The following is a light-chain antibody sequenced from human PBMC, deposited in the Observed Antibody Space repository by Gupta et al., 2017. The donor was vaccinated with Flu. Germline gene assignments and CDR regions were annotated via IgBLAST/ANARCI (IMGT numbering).Light chain of an antibody. CDR1: QSISAW. CDR3: QQYNNYPRT. Sequence: GDTVTITCRASQSISAWLAGYQKKPDKAPKLLIDKASNLESGVTSRFSGSGSGTEFSLTISSLQPDDFAVYYGQQYNNYPRTFGGGTKVEIK. V-gene: IGKV1-5*03. CDR2: KAS. J-gene: IGKJ4*01.